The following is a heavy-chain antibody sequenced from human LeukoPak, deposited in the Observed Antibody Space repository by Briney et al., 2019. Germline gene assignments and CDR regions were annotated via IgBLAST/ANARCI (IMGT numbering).Heavy chain of an antibody. D-gene: IGHD2-2*01. CDR2: ISTSGST. CDR3: ARDFVVVPAAYYFDY. V-gene: IGHV4-4*07. Sequence: PSETLSLTCNVSGGXISSYFWSWIRQPAGKGLEWVGHISTSGSTNYNPSLKSRVTMSVDTSKNQFSVKLTSVTAADTAVYFCARDFVVVPAAYYFDYWGQGTLVTVSS. CDR1: GGXISSYF. J-gene: IGHJ4*02.